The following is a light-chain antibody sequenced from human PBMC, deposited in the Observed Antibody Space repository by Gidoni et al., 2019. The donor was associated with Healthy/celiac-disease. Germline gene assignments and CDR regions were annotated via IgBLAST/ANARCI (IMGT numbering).Light chain of an antibody. CDR1: QSVLYSSNNKNY. CDR3: QQYYSTLPT. J-gene: IGKJ1*01. CDR2: WVS. V-gene: IGKV4-1*01. Sequence: DIVMTQSPDSLAVSMGASATINCKSSQSVLYSSNNKNYLAWYQQKPGQPPKLLIYWVSTRESGVPDGFSGSGSGRDFTLTISSLQAEEVAVYHCQQYYSTLPTFGQGTKVEIK.